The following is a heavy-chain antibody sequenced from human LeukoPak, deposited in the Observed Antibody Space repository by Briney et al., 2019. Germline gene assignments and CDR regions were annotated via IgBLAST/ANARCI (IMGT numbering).Heavy chain of an antibody. Sequence: GGSLRLSCTASGFTFSSYAMSWVRQAPGKGLEWVANIKTDGSEKYYVDSVKGRFTISRDNAKNSLYLQMSSLRAEDTAVYYCARGGWRPDPWGQGTLVTVSS. CDR3: ARGGWRPDP. D-gene: IGHD6-19*01. CDR1: GFTFSSYA. CDR2: IKTDGSEK. J-gene: IGHJ5*02. V-gene: IGHV3-7*01.